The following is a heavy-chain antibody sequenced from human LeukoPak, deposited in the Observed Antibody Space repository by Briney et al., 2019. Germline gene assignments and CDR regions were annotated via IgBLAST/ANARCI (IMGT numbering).Heavy chain of an antibody. CDR3: ARENWFDP. V-gene: IGHV3-48*01. J-gene: IGHJ5*02. CDR1: GFTFSSYS. Sequence: GGSLRLSCAASGFTFSSYSMNWVRQAPGKGLEWVSYISSSSSTIYYADSVKGRSTISRDNAKNSLYLQMNSLRAEDTAVYYCARENWFDPWGQGTLVTVSS. CDR2: ISSSSSTI.